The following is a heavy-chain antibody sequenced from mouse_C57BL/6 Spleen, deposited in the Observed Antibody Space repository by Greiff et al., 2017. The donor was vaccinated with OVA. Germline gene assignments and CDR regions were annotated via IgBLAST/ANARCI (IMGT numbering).Heavy chain of an antibody. CDR1: GYTFTSYW. D-gene: IGHD1-1*01. CDR2: IDPSDSYT. CDR3: ATNYGSSYLLAY. J-gene: IGHJ3*01. Sequence: QVQLQQPGAELVMPGASVKLSCKASGYTFTSYWMHWVKQRPGQGLEWIGEIDPSDSYTNYNQKFKGKSTLTVDKSSSTAYMQLSSLTSEDSAVYYCATNYGSSYLLAYWGQGTLVTVSA. V-gene: IGHV1-69*01.